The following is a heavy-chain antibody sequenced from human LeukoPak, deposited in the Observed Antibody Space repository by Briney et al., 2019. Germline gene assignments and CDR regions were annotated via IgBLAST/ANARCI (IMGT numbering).Heavy chain of an antibody. CDR1: GFTFSTYT. J-gene: IGHJ3*02. D-gene: IGHD3-3*01. CDR2: ISTTSSYI. Sequence: GSLRLSCAASGFTFSTYTMHWVRQAPGKGLEWVSAISTTSSYIYYADSVKGRFTISRDNAKNSLYLQMNSLRADDTAVYYCARTYDFGRGPPGDAFDNWGPGTLVTVSS. CDR3: ARTYDFGRGPPGDAFDN. V-gene: IGHV3-21*01.